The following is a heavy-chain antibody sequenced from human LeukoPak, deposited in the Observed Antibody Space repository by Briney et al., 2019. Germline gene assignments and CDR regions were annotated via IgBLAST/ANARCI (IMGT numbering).Heavy chain of an antibody. V-gene: IGHV3-15*01. Sequence: GGSLRLSCAASGFTFNNAWMSWGRQAPGKGLEWVGRIKSETDGGTTDYAAPVKGRFTISRDDSKATLNLQMNSLKAEDTAMYYCTTNYYDIGGYYWWYFDLWGRGAQVTVSS. J-gene: IGHJ2*01. CDR2: IKSETDGGTT. CDR3: TTNYYDIGGYYWWYFDL. CDR1: GFTFNNAW. D-gene: IGHD3-22*01.